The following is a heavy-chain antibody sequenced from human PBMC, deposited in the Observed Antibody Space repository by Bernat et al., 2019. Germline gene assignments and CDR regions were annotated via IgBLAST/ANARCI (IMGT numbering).Heavy chain of an antibody. D-gene: IGHD6-13*01. Sequence: EMQLVESGGGLVQPGGSLRLSCAASGFSVSTNYMNWVRQAPGQGLEWVSVMYGDGRAFYAESVKGRFTITRDNSRNTLFLQMDSLRVEDTAVYYCTRGIGYSSDWYGWLDPWGQGTLVTVSS. CDR3: TRGIGYSSDWYGWLDP. J-gene: IGHJ5*02. CDR2: MYGDGRA. CDR1: GFSVSTNY. V-gene: IGHV3-53*01.